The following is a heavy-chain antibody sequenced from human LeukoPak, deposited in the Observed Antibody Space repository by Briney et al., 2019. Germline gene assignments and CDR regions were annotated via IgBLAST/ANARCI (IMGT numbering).Heavy chain of an antibody. J-gene: IGHJ6*02. Sequence: PSETLSLTCTVSGDSISSYYWSWIRQPAGKGLEWIGRIYTSGSTNYNPSLKSRVTMSVDTSKNQFSLKLSSVTAADTAVYYCARDAGHQLSRRNYYAMDVWGQGTTVTVSS. CDR2: IYTSGST. D-gene: IGHD1-1*01. CDR3: ARDAGHQLSRRNYYAMDV. CDR1: GDSISSYY. V-gene: IGHV4-4*07.